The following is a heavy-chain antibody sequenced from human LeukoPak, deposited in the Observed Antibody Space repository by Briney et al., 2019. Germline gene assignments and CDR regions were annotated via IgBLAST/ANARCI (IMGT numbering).Heavy chain of an antibody. CDR1: GFTVSSNY. CDR3: ARGSARWFDP. V-gene: IGHV3-11*05. Sequence: GGSLRLSCAASGFTVSSNYMSWVRQAPGKGLEWISYISSTNSHTNYADSVKGRFTTSRDNAKRSLYLQMNSLRAEDTAVYYCARGSARWFDPWGQGTLVTVSS. CDR2: ISSTNSHT. J-gene: IGHJ5*02.